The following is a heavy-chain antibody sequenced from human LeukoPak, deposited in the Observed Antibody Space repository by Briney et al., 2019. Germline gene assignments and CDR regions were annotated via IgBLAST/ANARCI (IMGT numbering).Heavy chain of an antibody. CDR2: ISAYNGNT. Sequence: ASVKVSCKASGYTFTSYGISWVRQAPGQGLEWMGWISAYNGNTNYAQKLQGSVTMTTDTSTSTAYMELRSLRSDDTAVYYCAREGIFYCSSTSCYTEVGYYYYGMDVWGQGTTVTVSS. CDR3: AREGIFYCSSTSCYTEVGYYYYGMDV. J-gene: IGHJ6*02. CDR1: GYTFTSYG. V-gene: IGHV1-18*01. D-gene: IGHD2-2*02.